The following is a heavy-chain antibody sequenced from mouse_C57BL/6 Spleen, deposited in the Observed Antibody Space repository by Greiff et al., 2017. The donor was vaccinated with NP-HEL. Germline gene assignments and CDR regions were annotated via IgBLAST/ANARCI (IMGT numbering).Heavy chain of an antibody. J-gene: IGHJ3*01. D-gene: IGHD2-5*01. CDR3: ARAYYSNYVLFAY. V-gene: IGHV1-61*01. CDR1: GYTFTSYW. CDR2: IYPSDSET. Sequence: QVQLQQPGAELVRPGSSVKLSCKASGYTFTSYWMDWVKQRPGQGLEWIGNIYPSDSETHYNQKFKDKATLTVDKSSSTAYMQLSSLTSEDSAVYYCARAYYSNYVLFAYWGQGTLVTVSA.